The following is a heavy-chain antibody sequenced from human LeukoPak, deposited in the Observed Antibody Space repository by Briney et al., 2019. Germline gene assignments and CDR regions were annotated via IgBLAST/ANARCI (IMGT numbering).Heavy chain of an antibody. V-gene: IGHV3-74*01. J-gene: IGHJ4*02. Sequence: GGSLGLSCAASGFTFSSNWMHWVRQAPGKGLVWVLRINEDGSTTNYADSVKGRSTIFRDNAKNTLYLQMNSLRAEDTAVYYCVRDLGGRSGHWGQGTLVTVSS. CDR2: INEDGSTT. CDR1: GFTFSSNW. CDR3: VRDLGGRSGH. D-gene: IGHD1-26*01.